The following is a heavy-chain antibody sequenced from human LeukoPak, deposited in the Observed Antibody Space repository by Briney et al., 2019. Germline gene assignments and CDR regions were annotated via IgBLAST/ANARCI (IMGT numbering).Heavy chain of an antibody. V-gene: IGHV1-69*13. J-gene: IGHJ4*02. CDR2: IIPIFGTA. D-gene: IGHD3-3*01. Sequence: SVKVSCKASGGTFSSYAISWVRQAPGQGLEWMGGIIPIFGTANYAQKFQGRVTITADESTSTAYMELSSLRSEDTAVFYCASDFWSGYLGYFDYWGQGTLVTVSS. CDR1: GGTFSSYA. CDR3: ASDFWSGYLGYFDY.